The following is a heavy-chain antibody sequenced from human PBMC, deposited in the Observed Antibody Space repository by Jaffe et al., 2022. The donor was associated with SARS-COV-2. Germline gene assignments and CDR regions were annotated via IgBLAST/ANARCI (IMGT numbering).Heavy chain of an antibody. Sequence: EVQLVESGGNLVQPGGSLRLSCSASGFTFSNYCMSWVRQAPGKGLEWVAYIKEDGSEKYYVDSVKGRFTISRDDPKNSLFLQMNNLRGEDTAVYYCARAYSSSWRYFDLWGRGTLVTVSS. CDR1: GFTFSNYC. V-gene: IGHV3-7*01. CDR3: ARAYSSSWRYFDL. J-gene: IGHJ2*01. CDR2: IKEDGSEK. D-gene: IGHD6-13*01.